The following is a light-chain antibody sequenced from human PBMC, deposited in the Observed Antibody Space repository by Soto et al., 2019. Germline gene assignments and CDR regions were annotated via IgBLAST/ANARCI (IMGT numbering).Light chain of an antibody. CDR1: QDIEKW. Sequence: DIQLTQSPSSVSASVGDTINITCRASQDIEKWLAWYQQKPGRAPKVLIYAASHLESGVPSRFSGSGSVTEFSLTISSLQTEDFATYFCQQAGTYPFTFGPGTKVDI. CDR3: QQAGTYPFT. J-gene: IGKJ3*01. V-gene: IGKV1-12*01. CDR2: AAS.